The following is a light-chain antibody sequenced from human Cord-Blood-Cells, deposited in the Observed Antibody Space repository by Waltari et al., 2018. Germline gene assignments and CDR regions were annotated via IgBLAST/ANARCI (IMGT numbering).Light chain of an antibody. CDR2: DAS. CDR1: QSISSW. CDR3: QQYNSYSR. J-gene: IGKJ3*01. Sequence: DIQMTQSPSTLSASVGDRVTITCRASQSISSWLAWYQQKPGKAPKLLIYDASSLESGVPSRLSGSGSGTEFTLTISSLQPDDFATYYCQQYNSYSRFGPGTKVDIK. V-gene: IGKV1-5*01.